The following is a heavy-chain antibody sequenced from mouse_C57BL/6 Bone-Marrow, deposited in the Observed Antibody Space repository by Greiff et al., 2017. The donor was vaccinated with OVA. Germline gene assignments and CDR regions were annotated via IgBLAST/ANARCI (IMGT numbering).Heavy chain of an antibody. CDR3: ARYYYGSSWGYFDV. V-gene: IGHV1-72*01. CDR1: GYTFTSYW. CDR2: IDPNSGGT. D-gene: IGHD1-1*01. Sequence: QVQLQQSGAELARPGASVKLSCKASGYTFTSYWMHWVKQRPGRGLEWIGRIDPNSGGTKYNEKFKSKATLTVDKPSSTAYMQLSSLTSEDSAVYYCARYYYGSSWGYFDVWGTGTTVTVSS. J-gene: IGHJ1*03.